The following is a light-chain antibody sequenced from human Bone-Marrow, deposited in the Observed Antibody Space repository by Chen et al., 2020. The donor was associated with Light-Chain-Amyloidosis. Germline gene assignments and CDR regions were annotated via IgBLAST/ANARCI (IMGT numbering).Light chain of an antibody. J-gene: IGLJ3*02. Sequence: SYVLTQPSSVSVASGQTATIAWGGNNIGSTSVHWYQQTPGQAPLLVVYDDSDRPSGIPERLSGSNSGNTATLTISRVEAGDEADYYCQVWDRSSDSPVFGGGTKLTVL. CDR1: NIGSTS. CDR2: DDS. V-gene: IGLV3-21*02. CDR3: QVWDRSSDSPV.